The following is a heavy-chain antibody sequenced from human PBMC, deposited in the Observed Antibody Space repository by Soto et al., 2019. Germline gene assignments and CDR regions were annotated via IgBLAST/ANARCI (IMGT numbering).Heavy chain of an antibody. D-gene: IGHD2-2*01. CDR3: ATIDCSGTSCYDNYYYYYYMDV. CDR2: IIPILGIA. J-gene: IGHJ6*03. CDR1: GGTFSSYT. V-gene: IGHV1-69*02. Sequence: SVKVSCKASGGTFSSYTISWVRQAPGQGLEWMGRIIPILGIANYAQKFQGRVTITADKSTSTAYMELSSLRSEDAAVYYCATIDCSGTSCYDNYYYYYYMDVWGKGTTVTVSS.